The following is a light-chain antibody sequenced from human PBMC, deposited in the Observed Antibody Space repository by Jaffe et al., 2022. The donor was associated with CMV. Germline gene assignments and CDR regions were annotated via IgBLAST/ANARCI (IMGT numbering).Light chain of an antibody. J-gene: IGLJ2*01. V-gene: IGLV2-8*01. CDR1: SGDVRSLRS. CDR2: RVN. CDR3: SSYGTTGHLL. Sequence: QSALTQPPSASGFPGQSVTISCTKTSGDVRSLRSISWYQQPPGKAPKLILYRVNYRPSGVPDRFSGSNSASTAYLTVSGLRTEDEADYYCSSYGTTGHLLFGGGTKLTVL.